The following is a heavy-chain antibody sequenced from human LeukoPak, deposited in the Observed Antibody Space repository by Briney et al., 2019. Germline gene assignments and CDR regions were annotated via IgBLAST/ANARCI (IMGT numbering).Heavy chain of an antibody. Sequence: GGSLRLSCAASGFTFSTYWMSWVRQAPGKGLEWVANIHQDGSEKYYVDSVKGRFTISRDNAKNSLYLQMNSLRGEDTAVYYCARDRNYDSSGYYYPYFDSWGQGTLVAVSS. CDR3: ARDRNYDSSGYYYPYFDS. D-gene: IGHD3-22*01. V-gene: IGHV3-7*05. J-gene: IGHJ4*02. CDR2: IHQDGSEK. CDR1: GFTFSTYW.